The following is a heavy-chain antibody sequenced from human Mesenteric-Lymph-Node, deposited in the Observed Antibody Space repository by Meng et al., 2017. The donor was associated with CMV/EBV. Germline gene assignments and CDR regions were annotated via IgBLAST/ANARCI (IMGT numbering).Heavy chain of an antibody. V-gene: IGHV3-15*05. Sequence: AFGFIFSSAWMSWVRQAPGKGLEWVGRIKSKTDGGTIDYAAPVKGRFTISRDDSKNKLYLQMNSLKTEDTAVYYCETNSGYGLDYWGQGTLVTVSS. CDR3: ETNSGYGLDY. CDR1: GFIFSSAW. D-gene: IGHD5-12*01. CDR2: IKSKTDGGTI. J-gene: IGHJ4*02.